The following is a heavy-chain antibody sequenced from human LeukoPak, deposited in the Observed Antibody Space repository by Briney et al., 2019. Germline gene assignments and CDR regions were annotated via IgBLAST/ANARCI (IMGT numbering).Heavy chain of an antibody. CDR3: AKGTGWYPSTFDY. Sequence: GGSLRLSCAASGFTFSSYGLSWVRQGPGKGLEWASAIIGSGGSTYYADSVKGRFTISRDNSKNTLYLQMNSLRAEDTAVYYCAKGTGWYPSTFDYWGQGTLVTVSS. CDR2: IIGSGGST. CDR1: GFTFSSYG. V-gene: IGHV3-23*01. D-gene: IGHD6-19*01. J-gene: IGHJ4*02.